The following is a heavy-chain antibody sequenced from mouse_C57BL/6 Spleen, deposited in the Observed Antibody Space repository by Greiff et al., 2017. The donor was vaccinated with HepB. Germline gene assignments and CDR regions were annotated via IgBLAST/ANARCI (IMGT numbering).Heavy chain of an antibody. J-gene: IGHJ3*01. D-gene: IGHD3-3*01. Sequence: VQLQQPGAELVRPGTSVKLSCKASGYTFTSYWMHWVKQRPGQGLEWIGVIDPSDSYTNYNQKFKGKATLTVDTSSSTAYMQLSSLTSEDSAVYYCARSTRDAWFAYWGQGTLVTVSA. V-gene: IGHV1-59*01. CDR2: IDPSDSYT. CDR1: GYTFTSYW. CDR3: ARSTRDAWFAY.